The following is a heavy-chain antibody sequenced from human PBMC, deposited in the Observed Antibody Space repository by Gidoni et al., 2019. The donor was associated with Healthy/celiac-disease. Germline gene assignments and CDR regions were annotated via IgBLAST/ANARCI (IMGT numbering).Heavy chain of an antibody. D-gene: IGHD3-10*01. Sequence: QVQLVESGGGVVQPGRSLRLYCAASGFTFSSYGMHGVRQAPGKGLEWVAVISYDGSNKYYADSVKGRFTISRDNSKNTLYLQMNSLRAEDTAVYYCAKERTDLWGSGSVWAQEYYFDYWGQGTLVTVSS. CDR1: GFTFSSYG. CDR3: AKERTDLWGSGSVWAQEYYFDY. CDR2: ISYDGSNK. J-gene: IGHJ4*02. V-gene: IGHV3-30*18.